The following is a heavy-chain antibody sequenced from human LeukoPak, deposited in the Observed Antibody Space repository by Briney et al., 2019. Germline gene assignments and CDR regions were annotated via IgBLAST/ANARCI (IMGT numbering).Heavy chain of an antibody. J-gene: IGHJ4*02. CDR3: ARDCSGGSCYPTLPFDY. Sequence: SETLSLTCAVYGGSFSGYYWSWIRQPPGKGLEWIGEINHSGSTNYNPSLKSRVTISVDTSKNQFSLKLSSVTAADTAVYYCARDCSGGSCYPTLPFDYWGQGTLVTVSS. CDR1: GGSFSGYY. V-gene: IGHV4-34*01. D-gene: IGHD2-15*01. CDR2: INHSGST.